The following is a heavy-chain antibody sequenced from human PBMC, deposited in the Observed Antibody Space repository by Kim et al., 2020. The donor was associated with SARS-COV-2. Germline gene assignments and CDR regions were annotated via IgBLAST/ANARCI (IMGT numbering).Heavy chain of an antibody. D-gene: IGHD5-12*01. CDR1: GYIFSDFY. CDR2: INPKTGGT. V-gene: IGHV1-2*02. J-gene: IGHJ1*01. CDR3: ARASQWLQPEL. Sequence: ASVKVSCWASGYIFSDFYIHWVRQAPGQGLEWMGWINPKTGGTNYAQNFQGRVTMTRDTSINTAYMELSNLKSGDTAVYYCARASQWLQPELWGQGTLVPVAS.